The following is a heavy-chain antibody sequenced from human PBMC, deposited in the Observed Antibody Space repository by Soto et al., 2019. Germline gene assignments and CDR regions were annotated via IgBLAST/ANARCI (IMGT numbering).Heavy chain of an antibody. V-gene: IGHV3-30*18. CDR1: GFTFSSYG. CDR3: AKDLHYYDSSGYADNWFDP. J-gene: IGHJ5*02. CDR2: ISYDGSNK. D-gene: IGHD3-22*01. Sequence: QVQLVESGGGVVQPGRSLRLSCAASGFTFSSYGMHWVRQAPGKGLEWVAVISYDGSNKYYADSVKGRFTISRDNSKNTLYRQMNSLRAEDTAVYYCAKDLHYYDSSGYADNWFDPWGQGTLVTVSS.